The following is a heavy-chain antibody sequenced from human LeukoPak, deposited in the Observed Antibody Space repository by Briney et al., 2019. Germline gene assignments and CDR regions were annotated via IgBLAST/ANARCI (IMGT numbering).Heavy chain of an antibody. D-gene: IGHD6-19*01. CDR1: GFTFDDYA. Sequence: PGRSLRLSCAASGFTFDDYAMHWVRQAPGKGLEWVSGISWNSGSIGYADSVKGRFTISRDNGKNSLYLQMNSLRAEDTAVYYCAKDAGLYSSGWYTNWFDPWGQGTLVTVSS. V-gene: IGHV3-9*01. CDR3: AKDAGLYSSGWYTNWFDP. J-gene: IGHJ5*02. CDR2: ISWNSGSI.